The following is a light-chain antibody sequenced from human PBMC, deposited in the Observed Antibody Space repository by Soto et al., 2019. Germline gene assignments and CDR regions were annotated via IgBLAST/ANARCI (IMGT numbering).Light chain of an antibody. V-gene: IGKV3-11*01. J-gene: IGKJ5*01. CDR3: HQRNK. CDR2: DTS. Sequence: EFVLTQSPATLSLAPGDRATLSCRASQFLSSYLAWYQQKPGQPPRLPIYDTSNRATGIPARFSGSRSGTDFTLTISSLEPEDFGVYFCHQRNKFGQGTRLEIK. CDR1: QFLSSY.